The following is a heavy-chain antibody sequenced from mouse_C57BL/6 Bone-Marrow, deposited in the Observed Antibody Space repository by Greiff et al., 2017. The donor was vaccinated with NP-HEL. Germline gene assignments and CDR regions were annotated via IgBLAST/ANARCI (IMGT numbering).Heavy chain of an antibody. CDR1: GFTFSDYG. V-gene: IGHV5-17*01. CDR2: ISSGSSTI. J-gene: IGHJ2*01. Sequence: EVKLMESGGGLVKPGGSLKLSCAASGFTFSDYGMHWVRQAPEKGLEWVAYISSGSSTIYYADTVKGRFTISRDNAKNTLFLQMTSLRCQDTAMYYSARPPRPGGDYFDYWGQGTTLTVSS. CDR3: ARPPRPGGDYFDY.